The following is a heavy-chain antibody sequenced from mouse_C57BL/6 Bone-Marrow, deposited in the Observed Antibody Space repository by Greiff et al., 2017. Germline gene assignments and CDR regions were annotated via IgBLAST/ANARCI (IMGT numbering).Heavy chain of an antibody. V-gene: IGHV1-50*01. Sequence: QVQLQQPGAELVKPGASVQLSCKASGYTFTSYWMQWVKQRPGQGLAWIGEIDPSDSYTNYNQKFKGKATFTVDTSSSTASMQLSSLTSEDSAVYFCARGGLAYWGQGTLVTVAA. CDR2: IDPSDSYT. CDR3: ARGGLAY. CDR1: GYTFTSYW. J-gene: IGHJ3*01.